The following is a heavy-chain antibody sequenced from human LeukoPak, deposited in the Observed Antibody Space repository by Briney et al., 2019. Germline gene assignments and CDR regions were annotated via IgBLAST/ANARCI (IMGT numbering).Heavy chain of an antibody. J-gene: IGHJ3*02. V-gene: IGHV4-34*01. CDR2: INHSGST. Sequence: SETLSLTCAVYGGSFSGYYWSWLRQPPEKGLEWIGEINHSGSTNYNPSLKSRVTISVDTSKNQFSLKLSSVTAADTAVYYCARGDDSSGYSTFDIWGQGTMVTVSS. CDR1: GGSFSGYY. D-gene: IGHD3-22*01. CDR3: ARGDDSSGYSTFDI.